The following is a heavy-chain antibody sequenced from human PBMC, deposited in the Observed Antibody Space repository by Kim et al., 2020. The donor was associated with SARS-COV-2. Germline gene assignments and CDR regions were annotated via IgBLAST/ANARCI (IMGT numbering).Heavy chain of an antibody. CDR3: GRQGSGTYDY. CDR2: SDN. V-gene: IGHV3-7*03. J-gene: IGHJ4*02. D-gene: IGHD1-26*01. Sequence: SDNDYMHSVKSRFTASRDNGKNLLYLQRNSLRVEDTAGYYCGRQGSGTYDYWGQGTLVTVSS.